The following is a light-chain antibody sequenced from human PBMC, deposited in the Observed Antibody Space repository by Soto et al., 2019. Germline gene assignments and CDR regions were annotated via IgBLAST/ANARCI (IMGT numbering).Light chain of an antibody. V-gene: IGLV1-44*01. Sequence: QSVLTQPSSASGTPGQRVTISCPGSTSNIGSNVVNWFQQFPGTAPKLLIFGSDQRPSGVPARFSGSKSGTLASLTISGLRSEDEADYFCAAWDDSLYGWVFGGGTKVTVL. CDR1: TSNIGSNV. J-gene: IGLJ3*02. CDR3: AAWDDSLYGWV. CDR2: GSD.